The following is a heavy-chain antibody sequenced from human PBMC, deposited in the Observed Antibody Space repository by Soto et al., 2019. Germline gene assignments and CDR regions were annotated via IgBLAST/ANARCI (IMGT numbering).Heavy chain of an antibody. CDR2: ITPAFGTT. CDR3: ARGATYYYDSSGSEALEI. Sequence: SVKVSCKASGGRFSDTVFNWVRQAPGLGLEWMGRITPAFGTTDSAQKFRGRVAMTADESTTTAYMELNSLTSGDTAVYYCARGATYYYDSSGSEALEIWGQGTRVTVSS. CDR1: GGRFSDTV. D-gene: IGHD3-22*01. V-gene: IGHV1-69*13. J-gene: IGHJ3*02.